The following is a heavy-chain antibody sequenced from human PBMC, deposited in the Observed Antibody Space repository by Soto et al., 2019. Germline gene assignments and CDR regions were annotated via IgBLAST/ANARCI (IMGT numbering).Heavy chain of an antibody. CDR1: GGSISSGGYY. Sequence: TLSLTCTVSGGSISSGGYYWSWIRQHPGKGLEWIGYIYYSGSTYYNPSLKSRVTISVDTSKNQFSLKLSSVTAADTAVYYCARSGYSYGPNPLLYWGQGTRVTVSS. CDR2: IYYSGST. J-gene: IGHJ4*02. D-gene: IGHD5-18*01. V-gene: IGHV4-31*03. CDR3: ARSGYSYGPNPLLY.